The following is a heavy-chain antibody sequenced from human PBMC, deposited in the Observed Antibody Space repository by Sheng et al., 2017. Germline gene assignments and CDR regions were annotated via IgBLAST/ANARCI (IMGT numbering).Heavy chain of an antibody. V-gene: IGHV1-58*01. Sequence: QMQLVQSGPEVKKPGTSVKVSCKASGFTFTSSAVQWVRQARGQRLEWIGWIVVGSGNTNYAQKFQERVTITRDMSTSTAYMELSSLRSEDTAVYYCATPRPHYSNYVGSYYYYYMDVWGKGTTVTVSS. CDR2: IVVGSGNT. CDR1: GFTFTSSA. J-gene: IGHJ6*03. D-gene: IGHD4-4*01. CDR3: ATPRPHYSNYVGSYYYYYMDV.